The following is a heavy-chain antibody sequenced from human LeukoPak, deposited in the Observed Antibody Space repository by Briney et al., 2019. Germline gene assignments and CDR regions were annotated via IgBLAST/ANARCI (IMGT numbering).Heavy chain of an antibody. V-gene: IGHV5-51*01. D-gene: IGHD3-10*01. CDR2: INPGNSDT. J-gene: IGHJ6*02. CDR3: ARQLTMIRGYGMDV. CDR1: GYSFTSYW. Sequence: GESLEISCKASGYSFTSYWIVWVRQMPGKGLEWMGFINPGNSDTRYSPSFQGQVTISADKSISTAYLQWSSLKASDTAMYYCARQLTMIRGYGMDVWGQGTTVTASS.